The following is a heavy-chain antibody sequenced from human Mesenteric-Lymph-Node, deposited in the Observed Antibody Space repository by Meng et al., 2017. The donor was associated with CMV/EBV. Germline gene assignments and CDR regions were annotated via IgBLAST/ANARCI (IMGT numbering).Heavy chain of an antibody. V-gene: IGHV3-23*01. CDR1: GFTFSSYA. CDR3: VKLTAGYYDSTGYPFDY. CDR2: ISGSGSNT. D-gene: IGHD3-22*01. Sequence: GGSLRLSCAASGFTFSSYAMSWVRQAPGKGLEWVSVISGSGSNTYYADSVKGRFTISRDNSKNTLYLQMNSLRAEDTAIYYCVKLTAGYYDSTGYPFDYWGQGTLVTVSS. J-gene: IGHJ4*02.